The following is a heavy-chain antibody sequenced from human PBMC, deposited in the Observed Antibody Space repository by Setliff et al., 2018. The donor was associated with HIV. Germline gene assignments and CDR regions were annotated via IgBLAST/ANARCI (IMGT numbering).Heavy chain of an antibody. D-gene: IGHD2-21*02. CDR2: ISPKKGGT. CDR1: EYTFTGYY. CDR3: ARGRYLPYCNADCYGRLDI. V-gene: IGHV1-2*02. Sequence: GASVKVSCKASEYTFTGYYLHWVRQAPGQGLEWMGWISPKKGGTNYAQKFQGRVTMTRDTSISTAYMELSRLRSDDTAVYYCARGRYLPYCNADCYGRLDIWGRGTLVTVSS. J-gene: IGHJ2*01.